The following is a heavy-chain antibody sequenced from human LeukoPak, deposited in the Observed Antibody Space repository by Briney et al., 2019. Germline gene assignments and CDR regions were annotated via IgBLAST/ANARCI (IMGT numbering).Heavy chain of an antibody. J-gene: IGHJ3*01. CDR1: GFTFSRYW. V-gene: IGHV3-48*03. Sequence: PGGSLRLSCAASGFTFSRYWMHWVRQAPGKGLEWVSYISDSGSPIYYADSVKGRFTVSRDNAKNSLYLQMNSLRAEDTALYYCARQTLGATAYSAFDFWGQGALVTVSS. CDR2: ISDSGSPI. CDR3: ARQTLGATAYSAFDF. D-gene: IGHD3-16*01.